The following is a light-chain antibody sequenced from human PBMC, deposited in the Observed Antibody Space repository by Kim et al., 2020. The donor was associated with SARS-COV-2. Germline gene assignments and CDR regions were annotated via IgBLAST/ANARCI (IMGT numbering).Light chain of an antibody. CDR1: SSDVGGYNY. Sequence: HSITISCTGTSSDVGGYNYVSWYQQHPGKAPKLMIYDVSNRTSGVSNRFSGSKSGNTASLTISGLQAEDEADYYCSSYTSNSTHVVFGGGTQLTVL. CDR2: DVS. V-gene: IGLV2-14*03. CDR3: SSYTSNSTHVV. J-gene: IGLJ2*01.